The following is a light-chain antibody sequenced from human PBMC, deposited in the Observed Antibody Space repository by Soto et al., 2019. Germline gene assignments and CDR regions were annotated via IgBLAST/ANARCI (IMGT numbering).Light chain of an antibody. Sequence: IQLTQCPSTLSASVGDIVTITCRASQSISSWLAWYQQKPGKAPKLLIYKASSLESGVPSRFSGSGSGTEFTLTISSLQPDDFATYYCQQYNSYSGTFGQGTKVDI. CDR1: QSISSW. V-gene: IGKV1-5*03. CDR2: KAS. J-gene: IGKJ1*01. CDR3: QQYNSYSGT.